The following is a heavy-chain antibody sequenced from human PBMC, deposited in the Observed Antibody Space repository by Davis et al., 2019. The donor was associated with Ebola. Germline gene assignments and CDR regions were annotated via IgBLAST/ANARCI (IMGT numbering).Heavy chain of an antibody. CDR2: INPNDGRT. V-gene: IGHV1-46*03. CDR3: TTPGGQDSGYDVFDI. J-gene: IGHJ3*02. CDR1: RYSFSYYY. Sequence: ASVKVSCKASRYSFSYYYMHWVRQAPGQGLEWMGMINPNDGRTIYAQKFQGRVTVTRDTSTTTVYLDLSSLRSEDTALYYCTTPGGQDSGYDVFDIWGQGTMVTVSS. D-gene: IGHD5-12*01.